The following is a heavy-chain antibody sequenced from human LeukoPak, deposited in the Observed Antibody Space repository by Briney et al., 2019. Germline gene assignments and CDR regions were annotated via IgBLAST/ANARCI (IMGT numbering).Heavy chain of an antibody. V-gene: IGHV4-39*07. CDR1: GGSISSSSYY. CDR3: ARETRVYLGIAVDY. J-gene: IGHJ4*02. D-gene: IGHD6-13*01. CDR2: IYYSGST. Sequence: PSETLSLTCTVSGGSISSSSYYWGWIRQPPGKGLEWIGSIYYSGSTYYNPSLKSRVTISVDTSKNQFSLKLSSVTAADTAVYYCARETRVYLGIAVDYWGQGTLVTVSS.